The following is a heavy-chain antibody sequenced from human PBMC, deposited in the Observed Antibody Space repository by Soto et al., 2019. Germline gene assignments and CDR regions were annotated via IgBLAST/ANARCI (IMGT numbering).Heavy chain of an antibody. CDR2: MNPNSGNT. CDR1: GYTFTSYD. V-gene: IGHV1-8*01. D-gene: IGHD5-12*01. J-gene: IGHJ4*02. Sequence: ASVKVSCKASGYTFTSYDINWLRQATGQGLEWMGWMNPNSGNTGYAQKFQGRVTMTRNTSISTAYMELSSLRSEDTAVYYCARSSGYDPTFDYWGQGTLVTVSS. CDR3: ARSSGYDPTFDY.